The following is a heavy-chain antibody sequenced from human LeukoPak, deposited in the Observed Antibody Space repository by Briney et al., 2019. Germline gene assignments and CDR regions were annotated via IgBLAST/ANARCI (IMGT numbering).Heavy chain of an antibody. J-gene: IGHJ4*02. CDR3: ARSCGDYDMGLSDY. D-gene: IGHD4-17*01. CDR2: ISGSGGST. V-gene: IGHV3-23*01. Sequence: PGGSLRLSCAASGFTFSSYGMSWVRQAPGKGLEWVSAISGSGGSTYYADSVKGRFTISRDNSKNTLYLQMNSLRAEDTAVYYCARSCGDYDMGLSDYWGQGTLVTVSS. CDR1: GFTFSSYG.